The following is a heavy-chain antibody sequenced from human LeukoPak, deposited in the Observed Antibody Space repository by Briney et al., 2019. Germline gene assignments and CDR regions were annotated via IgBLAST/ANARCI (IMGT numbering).Heavy chain of an antibody. CDR2: INSNSGNT. J-gene: IGHJ4*02. Sequence: GGSLRLSCAASGYTFTSYDINWVRQAPGQGLEWMGWINSNSGNTGYAQKFQGRVTMTRNTSINTPYMELSSLRSEDTAVYYCARGRRGYCSGGSCYRFNYWGQGTLVTVSS. V-gene: IGHV1-8*01. CDR3: ARGRRGYCSGGSCYRFNY. D-gene: IGHD2-15*01. CDR1: GYTFTSYD.